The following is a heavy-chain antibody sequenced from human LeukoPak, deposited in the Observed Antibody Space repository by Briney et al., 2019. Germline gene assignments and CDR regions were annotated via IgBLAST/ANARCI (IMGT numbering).Heavy chain of an antibody. V-gene: IGHV3-7*01. Sequence: GGSLRLSCAASGFTFSSYRMSWVRQAPGKGLEWVANIKQDGSEKYYVDSVKGRFTISRDNAKNSLYLQMNSLRAEDTAVYYCARGPPHYGDYVSFDYWGQGTLVTVSS. CDR1: GFTFSSYR. CDR2: IKQDGSEK. CDR3: ARGPPHYGDYVSFDY. J-gene: IGHJ4*02. D-gene: IGHD4-17*01.